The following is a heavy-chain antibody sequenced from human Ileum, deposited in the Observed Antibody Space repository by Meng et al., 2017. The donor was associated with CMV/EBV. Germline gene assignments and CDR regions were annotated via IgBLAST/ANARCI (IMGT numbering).Heavy chain of an antibody. CDR2: IYPGDSKI. D-gene: IGHD1-20*01. Sequence: SGYNFANFWIGWVRQLPGKGLEWIGIIYPGDSKIKYSPSFEGQVTISVDKSISTAFLQWSSLRASDTAVYYCARHGVIGTYIWFDPWGQGTLVTVSS. V-gene: IGHV5-51*01. J-gene: IGHJ5*02. CDR3: ARHGVIGTYIWFDP. CDR1: GYNFANFW.